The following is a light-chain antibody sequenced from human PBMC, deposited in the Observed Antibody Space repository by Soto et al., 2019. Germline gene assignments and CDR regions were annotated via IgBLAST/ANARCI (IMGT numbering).Light chain of an antibody. CDR2: DAS. V-gene: IGKV1-33*01. CDR1: QDISNY. J-gene: IGKJ4*01. Sequence: DIQMAQSPFSLSASVLYRVAVTFQASQDISNYLNWYQQKPGKAPKLLIYDASNLETGVPSRFSGSGSGTDFTFTISSLQPEDIATYYCQQYDNLPLTFGGGTKVDIK. CDR3: QQYDNLPLT.